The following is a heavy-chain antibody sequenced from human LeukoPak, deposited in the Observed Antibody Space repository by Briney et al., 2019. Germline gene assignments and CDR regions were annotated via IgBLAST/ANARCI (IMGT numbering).Heavy chain of an antibody. J-gene: IGHJ3*02. CDR2: ISYDAESNT. V-gene: IGHV5-51*01. CDR1: GYSFNNYW. CDR3: ARRTSITGSPFDM. Sequence: GESLKISCKGSGYSFNNYWIGWVRQMPGKGLEWMALISYDAESNTRYSPSFQGQVTVSVDKSINSAFLQWSSLEASDTAMYYCARRTSITGSPFDMWGQGTMVTVSS. D-gene: IGHD2-2*01.